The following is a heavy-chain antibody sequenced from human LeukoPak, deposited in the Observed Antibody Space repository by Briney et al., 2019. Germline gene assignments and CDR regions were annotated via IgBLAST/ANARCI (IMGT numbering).Heavy chain of an antibody. V-gene: IGHV1-2*07. Sequence: ASVKVSCKASGYTFDHNYLHWVRQAPGQGLEWMGWINPNNPATHSSHKFQGRVTMTSDSSISTVYLEVNRLKPDDTAVYFCARVRDYSNSPFNWFDAWGQGTLVIVSS. J-gene: IGHJ5*02. CDR3: ARVRDYSNSPFNWFDA. D-gene: IGHD6-6*01. CDR2: INPNNPAT. CDR1: GYTFDHNY.